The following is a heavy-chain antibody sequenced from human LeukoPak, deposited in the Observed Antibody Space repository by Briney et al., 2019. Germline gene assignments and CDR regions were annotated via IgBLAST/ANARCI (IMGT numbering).Heavy chain of an antibody. Sequence: PGGSLRLSCATSGFTFISIWMSWVRQAPGKGLEWVANIKHDGSETNYVDSVKGRFSISRDNAKNSLHLQMNSLRVEDTAVYYCAKNGGPHGMDLGARETTVSV. J-gene: IGHJ6*02. V-gene: IGHV3-7*02. CDR2: IKHDGSET. D-gene: IGHD3-16*01. CDR1: GFTFISIW. CDR3: AKNGGPHGMDL.